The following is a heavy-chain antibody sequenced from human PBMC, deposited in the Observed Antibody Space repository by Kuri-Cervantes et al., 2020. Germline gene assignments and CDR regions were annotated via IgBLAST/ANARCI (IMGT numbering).Heavy chain of an antibody. Sequence: GGSLRLSCAASGFTFRTYDMHWVRQSPGRGLERLSTIGSAGDTYYSGSVKGRFTISRENAKNSLYLQMNSLRIGDTAVYYCAREMIDSDAFDIWGLGTMVTVSS. D-gene: IGHD3-22*01. V-gene: IGHV3-13*01. CDR1: GFTFRTYD. CDR2: IGSAGDT. CDR3: AREMIDSDAFDI. J-gene: IGHJ3*02.